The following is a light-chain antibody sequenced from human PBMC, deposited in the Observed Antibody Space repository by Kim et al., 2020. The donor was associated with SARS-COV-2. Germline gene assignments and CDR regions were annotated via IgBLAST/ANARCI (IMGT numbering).Light chain of an antibody. Sequence: PGKRATISCRASQSVRSSYLAWYQQKPGQAPRLLIYNASNRATGIPDRFSGSGSGTDFTLTISRVQPEDFAVYFCQQYGDSPRAFGRRTQVDIK. CDR1: QSVRSSY. CDR2: NAS. J-gene: IGKJ1*01. CDR3: QQYGDSPRA. V-gene: IGKV3-20*01.